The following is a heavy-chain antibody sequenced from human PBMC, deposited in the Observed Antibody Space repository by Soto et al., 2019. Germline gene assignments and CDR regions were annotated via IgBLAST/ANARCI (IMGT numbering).Heavy chain of an antibody. CDR3: VKGYWKGDV. D-gene: IGHD1-1*01. Sequence: EVQLLESGGGLVQPGGSLRLSCAASGFTFSTYAMNWVRQAPGNGLEWVSAISGSGGSIHYPDSVKGRFTISRDNSKNTLYLQMNSLRDEDTAVYHCVKGYWKGDVWGQGTTVTVSS. V-gene: IGHV3-23*01. CDR2: ISGSGGSI. J-gene: IGHJ6*02. CDR1: GFTFSTYA.